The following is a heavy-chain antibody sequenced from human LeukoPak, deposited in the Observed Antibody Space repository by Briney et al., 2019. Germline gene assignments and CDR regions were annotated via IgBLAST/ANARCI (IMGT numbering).Heavy chain of an antibody. CDR3: ARDVGVGARDRDIVVVPAAMPVYYFDY. Sequence: ASVKVSCKASGYTFTSYYMHWVRQAPGQGLEWMGWINPNSGGTNYAQKFQGRVTMTRDTSISTAYMELSRLRSDDTAVYYCARDVGVGARDRDIVVVPAAMPVYYFDYWGQGTLVTVSS. D-gene: IGHD2-2*01. CDR2: INPNSGGT. CDR1: GYTFTSYY. J-gene: IGHJ4*02. V-gene: IGHV1-2*02.